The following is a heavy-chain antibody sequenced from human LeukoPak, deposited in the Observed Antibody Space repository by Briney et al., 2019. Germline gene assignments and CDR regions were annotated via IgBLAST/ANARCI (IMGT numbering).Heavy chain of an antibody. J-gene: IGHJ4*02. V-gene: IGHV3-74*01. CDR3: TRDRVAAAGEFDF. CDR1: GFTVSSNE. D-gene: IGHD6-13*01. Sequence: PGGSLRLSCAASGFTVSSNEMSWVRQAPGKGLVWVSRIDSGGSRTRYADSVKGRFTISRDNAKNTLYLQMNSLRAEDTAVYYCTRDRVAAAGEFDFWGQGTLVTVSS. CDR2: IDSGGSRT.